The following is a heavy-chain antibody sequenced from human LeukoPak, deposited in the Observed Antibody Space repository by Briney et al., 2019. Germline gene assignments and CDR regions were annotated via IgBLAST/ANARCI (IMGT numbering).Heavy chain of an antibody. CDR3: ARGERGMARYLGQFDP. V-gene: IGHV5-51*01. CDR1: GYSFNNYW. D-gene: IGHD3-10*01. CDR2: IYPGDSET. Sequence: GESLKISCKGSGYSFNNYWIGWVRQMPGKGLEWMGIIYPGDSETRYSPSFQGQVTISADKSISTAYLQWSSLKASDTAMYYCARGERGMARYLGQFDPWGQGTLVTVSS. J-gene: IGHJ5*02.